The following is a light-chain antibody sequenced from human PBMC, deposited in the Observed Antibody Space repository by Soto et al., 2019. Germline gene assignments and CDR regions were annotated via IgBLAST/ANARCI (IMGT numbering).Light chain of an antibody. J-gene: IGKJ1*01. V-gene: IGKV1-39*01. CDR1: QSIDIY. CDR3: QQSYSHPT. CDR2: SAS. Sequence: QLTQSPSSLSASVGDRVTITCRASQSIDIYLHWYQQKPGKAPKLLIYSASSSQRGVPSRFSGSGSVTDFTLTISSLQPEDSATYYCQQSYSHPTFGQGTKVEVK.